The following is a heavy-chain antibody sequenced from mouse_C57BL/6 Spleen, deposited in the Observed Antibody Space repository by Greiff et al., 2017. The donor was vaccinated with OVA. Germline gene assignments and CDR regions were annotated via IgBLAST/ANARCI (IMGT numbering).Heavy chain of an antibody. Sequence: VQLQQSGPELVKPGASVKISCKASGYSFTGYYMNWVKQSPDKSLEWIGEIHPSTGGTTYNQKFKAKATLTVDKSSSTASMQLKSLTSEDSAGDYGARPGDGYPVAYWGQGTLVTVSA. CDR3: ARPGDGYPVAY. CDR2: IHPSTGGT. J-gene: IGHJ3*01. D-gene: IGHD2-3*01. CDR1: GYSFTGYY. V-gene: IGHV1-42*01.